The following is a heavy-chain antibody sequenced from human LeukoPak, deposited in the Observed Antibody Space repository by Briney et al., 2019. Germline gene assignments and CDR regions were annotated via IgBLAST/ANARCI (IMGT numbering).Heavy chain of an antibody. Sequence: GGSLRLSCAAFGFTVSSNYMSWVRQAPGKGLEWVSVIYSGGSTYYADSVKGRFTISRDNSKNTLYLQMNSLRAEDTAVYYCARGHRSQRRITIFGVAPYYFDYWGQGTLVTVSS. J-gene: IGHJ4*02. V-gene: IGHV3-66*02. CDR3: ARGHRSQRRITIFGVAPYYFDY. D-gene: IGHD3-3*01. CDR2: IYSGGST. CDR1: GFTVSSNY.